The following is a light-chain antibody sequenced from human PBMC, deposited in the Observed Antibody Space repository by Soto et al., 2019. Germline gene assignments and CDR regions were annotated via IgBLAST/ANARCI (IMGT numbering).Light chain of an antibody. Sequence: EIVLTQSPATLSLSPGERATLSCRASQSVSSYLAWYQQKPGQAPRLLIYDATNRATGITARFSGSGSGTDFTLTISSLEPEDFVVYYCQQRSNWPLTFRGGTKVEI. CDR1: QSVSSY. J-gene: IGKJ4*02. CDR2: DAT. CDR3: QQRSNWPLT. V-gene: IGKV3-11*01.